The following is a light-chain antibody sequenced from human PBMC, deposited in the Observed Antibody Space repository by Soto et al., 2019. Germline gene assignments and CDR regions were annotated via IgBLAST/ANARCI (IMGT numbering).Light chain of an antibody. CDR1: QSVSSY. Sequence: EIMLTQSAATVSFSPGERATLSCRASQSVSSYLAWYQQKPGQAPRLLIYDTSNRATGVPARFSGSGSGTDFTLTISSLEPEDCAIYYCHQRQYFPLITFAQRTRPEIK. CDR3: HQRQYFPLIT. J-gene: IGKJ5*01. V-gene: IGKV3-11*01. CDR2: DTS.